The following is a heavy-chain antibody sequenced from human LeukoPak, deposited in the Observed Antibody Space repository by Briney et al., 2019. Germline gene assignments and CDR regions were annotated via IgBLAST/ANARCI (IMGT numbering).Heavy chain of an antibody. CDR1: GGSIRNYY. Sequence: SETLSLTCTVSGGSIRNYYWSWIRQPPGKGLEWIGYIYYSGSTNYNPSLKSRVTISVDTSKNQFSLKLSSVTAADTAVYYCARGHSSGWLFWFDPWGQGTLVTVSS. J-gene: IGHJ5*02. CDR2: IYYSGST. V-gene: IGHV4-59*01. CDR3: ARGHSSGWLFWFDP. D-gene: IGHD6-19*01.